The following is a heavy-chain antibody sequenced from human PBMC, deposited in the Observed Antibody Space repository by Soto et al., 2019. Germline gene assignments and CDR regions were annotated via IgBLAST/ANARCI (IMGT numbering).Heavy chain of an antibody. CDR3: ARAWQAPYYGMDV. Sequence: PGGSLRLSCAASGFTFSSYEMNWVRQAPGKGLEWVSYISSSGSTIYYADSVKGRFTISRDNAKNSLYLQMNSLRAEDTAVYYCARAWQAPYYGMDVWGQGTTVTVPS. V-gene: IGHV3-48*03. CDR1: GFTFSSYE. J-gene: IGHJ6*02. CDR2: ISSSGSTI. D-gene: IGHD5-12*01.